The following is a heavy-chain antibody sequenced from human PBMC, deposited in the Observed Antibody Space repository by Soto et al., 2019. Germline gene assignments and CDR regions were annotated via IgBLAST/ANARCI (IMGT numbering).Heavy chain of an antibody. V-gene: IGHV3-9*01. D-gene: IGHD2-8*01. Sequence: EVQLVESGGGLVQPGRSLRLSCAASGFTFDDYAMHWVRQARGKGLEWVSGISWNSGSIDYADSVKGRFTISRDNAKKSLYLQMNSLRAEDTALYYCAKDMYLSGQAFDIWGQGTMVTVSS. CDR2: ISWNSGSI. CDR3: AKDMYLSGQAFDI. CDR1: GFTFDDYA. J-gene: IGHJ3*02.